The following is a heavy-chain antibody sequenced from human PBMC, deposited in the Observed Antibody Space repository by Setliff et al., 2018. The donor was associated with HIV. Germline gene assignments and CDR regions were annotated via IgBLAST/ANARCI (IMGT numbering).Heavy chain of an antibody. J-gene: IGHJ4*02. CDR2: IYSTGST. CDR1: GGSISDYY. D-gene: IGHD6-19*01. V-gene: IGHV4-4*07. Sequence: KTSETLSLTCIVSGGSISDYYWSWIRQPAGKGLEWIGRIYSTGSTTYNPSLKSRLTMSVDMSKNQVSLKLKSVTAADTAVYYCAREVAGTEDHWGQGTLVTVSS. CDR3: AREVAGTEDH.